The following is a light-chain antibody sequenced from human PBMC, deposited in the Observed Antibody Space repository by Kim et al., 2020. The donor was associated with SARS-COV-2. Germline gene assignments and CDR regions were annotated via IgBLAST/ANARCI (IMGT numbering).Light chain of an antibody. CDR3: QSYDSSLSGSV. Sequence: KVHNSCTGSSSNIGAGYDLHWYQQLPGTAPKLLIYGNSNRPSGVPDRFSGSKSGTSASLAITGLQAEDEADYYCQSYDSSLSGSVFGGGTQLTVL. V-gene: IGLV1-40*01. J-gene: IGLJ2*01. CDR1: SSNIGAGYD. CDR2: GNS.